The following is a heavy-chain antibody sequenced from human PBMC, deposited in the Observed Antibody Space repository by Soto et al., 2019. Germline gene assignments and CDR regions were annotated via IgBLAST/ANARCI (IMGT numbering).Heavy chain of an antibody. Sequence: QVQLQQWGAGLLKPSETLSLTCAVYGGSFSGYYWSWIRQPPGKGLEWIGEINHSGSTNYNPSLKGRVTISVDTSKNQSSLKLTSVTAADTAGYYCASRSAPGPWGQGTLVPVSS. CDR1: GGSFSGYY. J-gene: IGHJ5*02. CDR2: INHSGST. CDR3: ASRSAPGP. V-gene: IGHV4-34*01.